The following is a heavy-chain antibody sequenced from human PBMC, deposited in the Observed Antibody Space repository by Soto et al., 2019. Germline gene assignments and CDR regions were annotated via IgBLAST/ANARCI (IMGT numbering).Heavy chain of an antibody. CDR1: GFTFSSFE. Sequence: VGSLRLSCAASGFTFSSFEMNWVRQAPGKGPEWVSYIPSSGGTIYYADSVKGRFTTSRDNAKNSLFLQMNSLRADDTAIYYCARDGTGDFWSGYFTSFDYWGQGTLVTVSS. D-gene: IGHD3-3*01. CDR3: ARDGTGDFWSGYFTSFDY. V-gene: IGHV3-48*03. CDR2: IPSSGGTI. J-gene: IGHJ4*02.